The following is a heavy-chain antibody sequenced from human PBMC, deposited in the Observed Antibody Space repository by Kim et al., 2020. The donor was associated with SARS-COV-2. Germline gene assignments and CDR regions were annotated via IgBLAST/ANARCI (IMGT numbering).Heavy chain of an antibody. D-gene: IGHD4-17*01. CDR1: GYTFISYA. J-gene: IGHJ6*01. CDR3: ARGSSDYGDYPDYYYGMDV. Sequence: ASVKVSCKASGYTFISYAINWVRQAPGQGLEWMGWINTNTGNPTYAQGSTGRFVFSFDTSVTTAYLQINSLKAEDTAVYYCARGSSDYGDYPDYYYGMDV. CDR2: INTNTGNP. V-gene: IGHV7-4-1*02.